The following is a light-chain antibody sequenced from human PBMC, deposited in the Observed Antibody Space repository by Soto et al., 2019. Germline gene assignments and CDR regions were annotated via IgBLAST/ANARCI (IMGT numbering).Light chain of an antibody. CDR3: QQSYTTPWT. J-gene: IGKJ1*01. CDR2: SAS. V-gene: IGKV1-39*01. CDR1: QSISSY. Sequence: DIQMTQSPSSLSASVGDRVTITCRASQSISSYLNWYQQKPGKAPKLLIYSASSVPSGVPSRFSGSGSGTDFTLTISRLQPEDFAAYYCQQSYTTPWTFGQGTKVDIK.